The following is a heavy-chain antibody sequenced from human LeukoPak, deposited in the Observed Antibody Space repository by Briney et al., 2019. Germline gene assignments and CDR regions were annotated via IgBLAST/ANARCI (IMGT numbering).Heavy chain of an antibody. V-gene: IGHV4-39*01. CDR2: IYYSGST. CDR3: ARGITIFGVVPFDP. D-gene: IGHD3-3*01. J-gene: IGHJ5*02. Sequence: SETLSLTCTVSGGSISSSSYYWGWIRQPPGKGLEWIGSIYYSGSTYYNPSLKSRVTTSVDTSKNQFSLKLSSVTAADTAVYYCARGITIFGVVPFDPWGQGTLVTVSS. CDR1: GGSISSSSYY.